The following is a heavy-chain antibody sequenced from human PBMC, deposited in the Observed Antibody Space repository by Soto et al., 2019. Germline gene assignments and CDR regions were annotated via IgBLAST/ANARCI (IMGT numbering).Heavy chain of an antibody. Sequence: QVQLQESGPGLVKPSETLSLTCTVSGGSISSYYWSWIRQPPGKGLEWIGYIYYSGSTNYNPSLKSRVTISVDTSKNQFSLKLSSVTAADTAVCYCARGGRGYHNDYYYYMDVWGKGTTVTVSS. V-gene: IGHV4-59*08. D-gene: IGHD3-16*01. J-gene: IGHJ6*03. CDR2: IYYSGST. CDR1: GGSISSYY. CDR3: ARGGRGYHNDYYYYMDV.